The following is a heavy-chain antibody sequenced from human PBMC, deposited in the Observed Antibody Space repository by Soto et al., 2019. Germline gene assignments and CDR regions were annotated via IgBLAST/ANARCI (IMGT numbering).Heavy chain of an antibody. CDR2: INHSGST. Sequence: KTSETLSLTCAVYGGSFSGYYWSWIRQPPGKGLEWIGEINHSGSTNYNPSLKSRVTISVDTSKNQFSLKLSSVTAADTAVYYCARDSLDYYGSGSPGMDVWGQGTPVTVSS. CDR3: ARDSLDYYGSGSPGMDV. D-gene: IGHD3-10*01. J-gene: IGHJ6*02. V-gene: IGHV4-34*01. CDR1: GGSFSGYY.